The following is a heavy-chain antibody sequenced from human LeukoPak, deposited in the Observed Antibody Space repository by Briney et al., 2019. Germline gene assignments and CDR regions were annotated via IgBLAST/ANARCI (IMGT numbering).Heavy chain of an antibody. Sequence: ASVKVSCKASGYTFTSYGITWVRQAPGQGLEWMGWISSYNGNTNYAQKVQGRVTMTTDTSTGTAYMELRSLRSDDTAVYYCARVFPSSGWYNLYYWGLGTLVTVSS. V-gene: IGHV1-18*01. CDR3: ARVFPSSGWYNLYY. J-gene: IGHJ4*02. D-gene: IGHD6-19*01. CDR2: ISSYNGNT. CDR1: GYTFTSYG.